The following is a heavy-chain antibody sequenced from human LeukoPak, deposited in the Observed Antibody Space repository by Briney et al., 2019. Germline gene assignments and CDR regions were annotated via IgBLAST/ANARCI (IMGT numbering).Heavy chain of an antibody. Sequence: GGSLRLSCAASGFTFSSYAMQWVRQAPGKGLEWGAVISYDGSNKYYADSVKGRFTISRDNSKNTLYLQMNSLRAEDTAVYYCARDRLQGPPCFDYWGQGTLVTVSS. D-gene: IGHD2-21*02. CDR2: ISYDGSNK. V-gene: IGHV3-30*01. CDR3: ARDRLQGPPCFDY. CDR1: GFTFSSYA. J-gene: IGHJ4*02.